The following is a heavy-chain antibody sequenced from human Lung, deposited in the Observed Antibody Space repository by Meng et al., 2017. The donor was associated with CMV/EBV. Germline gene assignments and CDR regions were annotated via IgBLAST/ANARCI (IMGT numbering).Heavy chain of an antibody. CDR2: ISAYSGNT. Sequence: ASXXVSCKASGYIFTNYGISWVRQAPGQGLEWTGWISAYSGNTNFAQNLQGRVTMTTDTSTSTAYMELRSLRSDDTAVYYCARNTIFGVVIIPWFDYWGQGXLVTVSS. CDR1: GYIFTNYG. CDR3: ARNTIFGVVIIPWFDY. D-gene: IGHD3-3*01. J-gene: IGHJ4*02. V-gene: IGHV1-18*01.